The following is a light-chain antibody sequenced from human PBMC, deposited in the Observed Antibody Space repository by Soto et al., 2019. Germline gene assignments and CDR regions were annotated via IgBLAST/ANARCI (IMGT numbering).Light chain of an antibody. V-gene: IGKV1-5*03. CDR2: KAS. CDR1: QSISNW. Sequence: DIQMTQSPATLSASVGDRVTISCRASQSISNWLAWYQQKPGKAPKLLIYKASSLESGVPSRFSGSGSGTEFTLSIRSPQPVAVATYYCHKNYSHPCTFGQGTRVEIK. J-gene: IGKJ1*01. CDR3: HKNYSHPCT.